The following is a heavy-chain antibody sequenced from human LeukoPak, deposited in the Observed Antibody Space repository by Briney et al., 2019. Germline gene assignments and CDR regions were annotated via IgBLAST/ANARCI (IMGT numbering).Heavy chain of an antibody. V-gene: IGHV4-34*01. Sequence: SETLSLTCAVYGGSFSGYYWSWIRQPPGKGLEWIGEINHSGSTNYNPSLKSRVTISVDTSKNQFSLKLSSVTAADTAVYYCAREVHYGDYVSLDYWGQGTLVTVSS. CDR3: AREVHYGDYVSLDY. D-gene: IGHD4-17*01. CDR2: INHSGST. J-gene: IGHJ4*02. CDR1: GGSFSGYY.